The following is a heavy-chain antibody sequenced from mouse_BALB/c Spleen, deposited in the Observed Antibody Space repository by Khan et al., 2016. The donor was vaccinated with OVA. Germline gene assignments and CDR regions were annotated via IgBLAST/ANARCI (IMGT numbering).Heavy chain of an antibody. D-gene: IGHD1-1*01. CDR1: GYTFTSYW. CDR3: ARENYDGSSHDAMDY. J-gene: IGHJ4*01. V-gene: IGHV1S41*01. CDR2: ISPASGTP. Sequence: DLVKPGASVKLSCKASGYTFTSYWINWIKRRPGQGLEWIGRISPASGTPYYNEMFKGKATLTVDTSSSKAYIQLSSLSAEDSAAYFCARENYDGSSHDAMDYWGQGTSVTVSS.